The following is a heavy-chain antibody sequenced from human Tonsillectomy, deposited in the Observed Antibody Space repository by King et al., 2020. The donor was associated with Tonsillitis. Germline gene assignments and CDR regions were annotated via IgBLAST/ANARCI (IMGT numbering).Heavy chain of an antibody. V-gene: IGHV1-2*04. J-gene: IGHJ3*01. CDR1: GYRFTDYY. Sequence: VQLVESGAEVREPGASVKVSCKASGYRFTDYYIHWVRQAPGQGLEWMGWINPKSGGTNYAPKFQGWVTMTRDTSISTAYMELSRLRSDDTAVYYCARDPPARHAFDVWGQGTMATVSS. CDR3: ARDPPARHAFDV. CDR2: INPKSGGT.